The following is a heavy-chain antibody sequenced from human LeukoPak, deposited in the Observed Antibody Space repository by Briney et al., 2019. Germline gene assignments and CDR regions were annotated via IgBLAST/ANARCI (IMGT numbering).Heavy chain of an antibody. CDR1: GFTFSSSW. CDR2: IKQDGSEK. CDR3: ARDNPPDY. Sequence: SGGSLRLSCAASGFTFSSSWMSWVRQAPGKGLEWVANIKQDGSEKSYVESVRGRFTISRDNAKNSLYLQLNSLRAEGTALYYCARDNPPDYWGQGTLVTVSS. V-gene: IGHV3-7*03. J-gene: IGHJ4*02.